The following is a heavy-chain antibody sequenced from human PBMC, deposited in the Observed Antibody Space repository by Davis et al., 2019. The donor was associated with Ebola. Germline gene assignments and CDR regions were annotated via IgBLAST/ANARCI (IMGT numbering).Heavy chain of an antibody. Sequence: MPSETLSLTCTVSGGSISSGGYYWSWIRQHPGKGLEWIGYIYYSGSTNYNPSLKSRVTISVDTSKNQFSLKLSSVTAADTAVYYCARVGAEWLLPYYYYGMDVWGQGTTVTVSS. CDR2: IYYSGST. V-gene: IGHV4-61*08. D-gene: IGHD3-3*01. CDR3: ARVGAEWLLPYYYYGMDV. CDR1: GGSISSGGYY. J-gene: IGHJ6*02.